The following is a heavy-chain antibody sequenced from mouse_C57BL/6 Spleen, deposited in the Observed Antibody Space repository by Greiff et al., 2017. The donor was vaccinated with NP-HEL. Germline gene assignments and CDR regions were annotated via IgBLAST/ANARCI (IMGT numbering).Heavy chain of an antibody. Sequence: EVKLMESEGGLVQPGSSMKLSCTASGFTFSDYYMAWVRQVPEKGLEWVANINYDGSSTYYLDSLKSRFIISRDNAKNILYLQMSSLKSEDTATYYCARDYDYDRVYYFDYWGQGTTLTVSS. CDR2: INYDGSST. V-gene: IGHV5-16*01. CDR1: GFTFSDYY. J-gene: IGHJ2*01. CDR3: ARDYDYDRVYYFDY. D-gene: IGHD2-4*01.